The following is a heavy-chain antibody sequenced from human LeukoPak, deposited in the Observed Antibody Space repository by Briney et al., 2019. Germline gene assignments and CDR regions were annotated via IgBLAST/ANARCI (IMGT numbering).Heavy chain of an antibody. CDR2: ISWNSGSI. J-gene: IGHJ4*02. CDR1: GFTFDDYA. Sequence: SGGSLRLSCAASGFTFDDYAMHWVRQAPGKGLEWVSGISWNSGSIGYADSVKGRFIISRDSSKNTLYLHMNNLRAEDTAVYYCASALVGATDYWGQGTLVTVSS. CDR3: ASALVGATDY. D-gene: IGHD1-26*01. V-gene: IGHV3-9*01.